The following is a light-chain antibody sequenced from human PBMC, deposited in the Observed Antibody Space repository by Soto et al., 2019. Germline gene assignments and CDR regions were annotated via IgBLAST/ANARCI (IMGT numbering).Light chain of an antibody. CDR1: ISNIGNNY. CDR2: ESN. Sequence: QSVLTQPPSVSAVPGQKVTISCSGTISNIGNNYVSWYQQLPGAAPTLLIYESNRRPTGIPDRFSGSKSATSATLDITGLQTGDEADYYCASWDHSLSGYVFGSGTKVTVL. V-gene: IGLV1-51*02. CDR3: ASWDHSLSGYV. J-gene: IGLJ1*01.